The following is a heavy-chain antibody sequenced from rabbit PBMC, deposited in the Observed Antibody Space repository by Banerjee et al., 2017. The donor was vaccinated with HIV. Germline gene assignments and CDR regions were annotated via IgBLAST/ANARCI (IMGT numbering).Heavy chain of an antibody. CDR2: INTSSGNT. J-gene: IGHJ4*01. CDR3: ARSVYTYDDYGDVGV. Sequence: QEQLEESGGDLVKPEGSLTITCTASGFSFSNKYVMCWVRQAPGKGLEWIACINTSSGNTVYASWVNGRFTISSHNAQNTLYLQLNSLTAADTATYFCARSVYTYDDYGDVGVWGPGTLVTVS. V-gene: IGHV1S45*01. D-gene: IGHD2-1*01. CDR1: GFSFSNKYV.